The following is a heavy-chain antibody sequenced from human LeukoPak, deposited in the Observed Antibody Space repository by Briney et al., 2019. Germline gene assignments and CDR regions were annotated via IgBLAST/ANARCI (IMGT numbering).Heavy chain of an antibody. CDR1: GFTFSNAW. V-gene: IGHV3-15*01. CDR3: TTKYVWGSYRTDY. Sequence: GGSLRLSCAASGFTFSNAWMSWVRQAPGKGLEWVGRIKSKTDGGTTDYAAPVKGRFTISRDDSKNTLYLQMNSLKTEDTAVYYCTTKYVWGSYRTDYWGQGTLVTVSS. J-gene: IGHJ4*02. CDR2: IKSKTDGGTT. D-gene: IGHD3-16*02.